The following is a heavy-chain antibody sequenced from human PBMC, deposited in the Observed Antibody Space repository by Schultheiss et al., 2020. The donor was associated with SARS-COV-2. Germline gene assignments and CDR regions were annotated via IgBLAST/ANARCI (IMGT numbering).Heavy chain of an antibody. Sequence: GGSLRLSCAASGFTFSSYEMNWVRQAPGKGLEWVSYISSSGSTIYYADSVKGRFTISRDNSKNTLYLQMNSLRGEDTAVYYCARGNTFSSSSPHDYWGQGILVTVSS. D-gene: IGHD6-6*01. V-gene: IGHV3-48*03. CDR1: GFTFSSYE. CDR2: ISSSGSTI. CDR3: ARGNTFSSSSPHDY. J-gene: IGHJ4*02.